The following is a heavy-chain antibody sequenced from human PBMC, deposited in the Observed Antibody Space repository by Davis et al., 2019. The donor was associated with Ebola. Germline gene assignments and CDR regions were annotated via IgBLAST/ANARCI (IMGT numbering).Heavy chain of an antibody. V-gene: IGHV3-21*04. CDR2: IGVRTIDT. CDR1: GFAFSSFP. J-gene: IGHJ4*02. CDR3: ARDVGVEFDY. D-gene: IGHD3-10*01. Sequence: GESLKISCEASGFAFSSFPMAWVRQVPGKGLEWLSSIGVRTIDTRYADSVKGRFTISRDNARNSVFLHMNSLRAEDTAVYYCARDVGVEFDYWGQGALVTVSS.